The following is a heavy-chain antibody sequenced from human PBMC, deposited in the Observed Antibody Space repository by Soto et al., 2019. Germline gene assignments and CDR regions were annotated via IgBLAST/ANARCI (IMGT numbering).Heavy chain of an antibody. J-gene: IGHJ4*02. CDR1: GYTFTSYD. CDR3: ARVVVPAAIYFDY. D-gene: IGHD2-2*01. CDR2: MNPNSGNT. V-gene: IGHV1-8*01. Sequence: ASVKVSCKASGYTFTSYDINWVRQATGQGLEWMGWMNPNSGNTGYAQKFQGRVTMTRNTSISTAYMELSSLRSEDTAVYYCARVVVPAAIYFDYWGQGNLVTVSS.